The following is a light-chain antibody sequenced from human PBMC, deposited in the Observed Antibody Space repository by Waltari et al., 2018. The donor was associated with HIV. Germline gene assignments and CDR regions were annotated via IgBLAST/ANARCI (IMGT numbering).Light chain of an antibody. J-gene: IGLJ2*01. CDR2: PNSDGRH. V-gene: IGLV4-69*01. CDR3: QTWGTGIQV. CDR1: SGHINYV. Sequence: QVVLTQPPSASASLGASVKLTCTLSSGHINYVIAWHQQQPKKGPRFLMKPNSDGRHSKGDGIPGRFSGSSSGAERYLTISSLQSEDEGDYCCQTWGTGIQVFGGGTRLTVL.